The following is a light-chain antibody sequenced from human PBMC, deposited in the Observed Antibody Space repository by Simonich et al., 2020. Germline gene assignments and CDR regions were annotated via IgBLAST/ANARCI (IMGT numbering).Light chain of an antibody. CDR1: QSVLYSSKNKYY. J-gene: IGKJ2*01. Sequence: DIVMTQSPDSLSVSLGERATINCKSSQSVLYSSKNKYYLAWYQQKPGQQPKLLIYCATTLESGVPNRFSGSGSGTDFTHTISGLQAEDVAVYCCQQYYSTPYTFGQGTKLEIK. V-gene: IGKV4-1*01. CDR3: QQYYSTPYT. CDR2: CAT.